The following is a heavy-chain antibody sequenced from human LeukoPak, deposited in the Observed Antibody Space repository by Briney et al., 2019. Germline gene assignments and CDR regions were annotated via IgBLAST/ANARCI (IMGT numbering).Heavy chain of an antibody. CDR3: ARVSSSGYYYYYMDV. CDR1: GFTFSSYG. D-gene: IGHD6-6*01. V-gene: IGHV3-30*02. J-gene: IGHJ6*03. Sequence: GGSLRLSCAASGFTFSSYGMHWVRQAPGKGLEWVAFIRYDGSNKYYADSVRGRFTISRDNSKNTLYLQMNSLRAEDTAVYYCARVSSSGYYYYYMDVWGKGTTVTVSS. CDR2: IRYDGSNK.